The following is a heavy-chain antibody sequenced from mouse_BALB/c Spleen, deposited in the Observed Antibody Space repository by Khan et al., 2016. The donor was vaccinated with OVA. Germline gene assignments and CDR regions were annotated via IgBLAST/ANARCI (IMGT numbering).Heavy chain of an antibody. D-gene: IGHD2-1*01. Sequence: EVQLVESGGGLVQPGGSRKLSCAASGFTFSTFGMHWVRRAPEKGLEWVAYISSGSSTIYYVDTVKGRFTISRDNPKNTPFLQMTSLRSEDTAMYYCARSGGNFHWYFDVWGAGTSVTVSS. CDR1: GFTFSTFG. J-gene: IGHJ1*01. V-gene: IGHV5-17*02. CDR3: ARSGGNFHWYFDV. CDR2: ISSGSSTI.